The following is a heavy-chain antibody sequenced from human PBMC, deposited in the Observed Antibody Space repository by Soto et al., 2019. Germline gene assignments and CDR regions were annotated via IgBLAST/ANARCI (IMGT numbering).Heavy chain of an antibody. V-gene: IGHV5-51*01. CDR2: IYPGDSDT. J-gene: IGHJ4*02. CDR3: ARRTDGSGWYAYFDY. CDR1: GYSFTSYW. Sequence: EVQLVQSGAEVKEPGESLKISCMGSGYSFTSYWIGWVRQMPGKGLAWMGIIYPGDSDTRYSPSFQGQVTISADKSISTAYLQWGSLKASDTAMYYCARRTDGSGWYAYFDYWGQGTLVTVSS. D-gene: IGHD6-19*01.